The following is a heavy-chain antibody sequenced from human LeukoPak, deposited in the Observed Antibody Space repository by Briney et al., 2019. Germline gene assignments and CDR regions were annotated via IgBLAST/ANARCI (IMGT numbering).Heavy chain of an antibody. CDR2: IYHSETT. CDR3: ARHDDGYYFDSNGAFDI. Sequence: SGTLSLTCAVSGGSISSSNRWSWVRQPPGKGLEWIGEIYHSETTNYNPSLKSRVTISVDKSKNQFSLKLSSVTAADTAVYYCARHDDGYYFDSNGAFDIWGQGTMVTVSS. V-gene: IGHV4-4*02. CDR1: GGSISSSNR. J-gene: IGHJ3*02. D-gene: IGHD3-22*01.